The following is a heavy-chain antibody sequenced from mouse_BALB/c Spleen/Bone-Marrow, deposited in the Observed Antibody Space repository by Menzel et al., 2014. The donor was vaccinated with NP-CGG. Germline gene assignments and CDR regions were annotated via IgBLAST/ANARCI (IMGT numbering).Heavy chain of an antibody. CDR1: GYSFTSYY. J-gene: IGHJ4*01. D-gene: IGHD1-2*01. V-gene: IGHV1-66*01. Sequence: VQLQQSGPELVKPGASVKISCKASGYSFTSYYIHWVKQRPGQGLEWIGWIFPGSGNTKYNEKFKGKATLTADTSSSTAYMQLSSRTSEASAVYSCARGGYGGGDYYAMDYWGQGTSVTVSS. CDR3: ARGGYGGGDYYAMDY. CDR2: IFPGSGNT.